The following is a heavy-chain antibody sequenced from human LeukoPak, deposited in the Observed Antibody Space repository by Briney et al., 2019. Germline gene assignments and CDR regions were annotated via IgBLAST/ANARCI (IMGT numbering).Heavy chain of an antibody. D-gene: IGHD2-21*01. CDR2: IYYSGST. CDR3: ARASTSTHRRFHYYFDY. J-gene: IGHJ4*02. CDR1: GGSISSYY. V-gene: IGHV4-59*01. Sequence: PSETLSLTCTVSGGSISSYYWSWIRQPPGKGLEWIGYIYYSGSTNYNPSLKSRVTISVDTSKNQFSLKLSSVTAADTAVYYCARASTSTHRRFHYYFDYWGQGTLVTVSS.